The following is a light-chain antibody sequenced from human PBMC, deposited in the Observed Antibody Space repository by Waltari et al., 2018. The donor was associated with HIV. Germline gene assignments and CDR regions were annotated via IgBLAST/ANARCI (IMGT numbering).Light chain of an antibody. Sequence: DIVMTQSQDCLVVYLGARDTNHCKSSHSILYSPTNMSYIAWYQQIPSRPPRLLFYWASTRESGVPDRFSGSGSGTEFSLTISSLHAGVVAVYYCQQYYGSPLTFGGGTKVEIK. V-gene: IGKV4-1*01. CDR3: QQYYGSPLT. J-gene: IGKJ4*01. CDR1: HSILYSPTNMSY. CDR2: WAS.